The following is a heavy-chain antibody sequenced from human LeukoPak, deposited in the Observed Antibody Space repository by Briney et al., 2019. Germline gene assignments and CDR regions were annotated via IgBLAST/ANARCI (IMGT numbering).Heavy chain of an antibody. CDR3: ARRYCSGGHCYYFDS. V-gene: IGHV4-39*01. D-gene: IGHD2-15*01. CDR2: IYYSGST. J-gene: IGHJ4*02. Sequence: PSETLSFTCTVSGGSISSSSHYWGWIRQPPGKGLEWIGIIYYSGSTYYNPSLKSRVTVSLDTSKNQFSLTVTSVTAADTAVYYCARRYCSGGHCYYFDSWGQGTLVTVSS. CDR1: GGSISSSSHY.